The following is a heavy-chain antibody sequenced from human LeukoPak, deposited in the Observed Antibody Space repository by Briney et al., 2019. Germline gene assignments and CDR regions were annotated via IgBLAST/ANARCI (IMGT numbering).Heavy chain of an antibody. Sequence: GGSLRLSCAASGFTFSSYWMSWVRQAPGKGLEWVANIKQDGSEKYYVDSVKGRFTISRDNAKNSLYPQMNSLRAEDTAVYYCARVARRGVVAATGDFDYWGQGTLVTVSS. CDR1: GFTFSSYW. D-gene: IGHD2-15*01. CDR2: IKQDGSEK. J-gene: IGHJ4*02. V-gene: IGHV3-7*03. CDR3: ARVARRGVVAATGDFDY.